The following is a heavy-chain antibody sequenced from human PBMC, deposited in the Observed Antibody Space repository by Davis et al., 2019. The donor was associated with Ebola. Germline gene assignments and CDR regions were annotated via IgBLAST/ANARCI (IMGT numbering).Heavy chain of an antibody. CDR1: GTSISPYY. V-gene: IGHV4-59*01. CDR2: VEHHGRT. D-gene: IGHD3-10*01. Sequence: PGGSLRLSCSVSGTSISPYYWSWIRQTPGKGLDWIGYVEHHGRTEYIPSFNSRVTISVDTSKSQFSLKLTSVTTADTAVYYCARGVFGAFFDSWGQGALVTVSP. J-gene: IGHJ4*02. CDR3: ARGVFGAFFDS.